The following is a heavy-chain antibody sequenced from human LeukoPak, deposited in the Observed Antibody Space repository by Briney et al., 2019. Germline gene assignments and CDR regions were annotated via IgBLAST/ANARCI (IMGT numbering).Heavy chain of an antibody. Sequence: GGSLRPSWAASGFTFSSYAMHWVRQAPGKGRVWVSRIKTDGSSTSYADSVKGRFTISRDNAKNTLYLQMNSLRAEDTAVYFCGYGSGNYNDYWGQGTLVTVSS. CDR1: GFTFSSYA. J-gene: IGHJ4*02. CDR3: GYGSGNYNDY. V-gene: IGHV3-74*01. CDR2: IKTDGSST. D-gene: IGHD3-10*01.